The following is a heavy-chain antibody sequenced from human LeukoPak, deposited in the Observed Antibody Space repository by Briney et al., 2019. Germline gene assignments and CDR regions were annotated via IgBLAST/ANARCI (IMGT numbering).Heavy chain of an antibody. V-gene: IGHV3-23*01. CDR3: AKDLVAAAGTGSDY. CDR2: ITSSGGST. D-gene: IGHD6-13*01. CDR1: GFSFSSYG. Sequence: GGSLRLSCAASGFSFSSYGMNWVRQAPGKGLEWVSAITSSGGSTYYADSVKGRFSISRDNSKNTLYLQMNTLRAEDTAVYYCAKDLVAAAGTGSDYWGQGTLVTVSS. J-gene: IGHJ4*02.